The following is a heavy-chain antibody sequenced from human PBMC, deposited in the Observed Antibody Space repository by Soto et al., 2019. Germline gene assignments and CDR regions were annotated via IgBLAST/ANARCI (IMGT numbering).Heavy chain of an antibody. V-gene: IGHV5-51*01. CDR3: ARSDPYDILTGYYARPQFDY. CDR1: GYSFTSYW. D-gene: IGHD3-9*01. J-gene: IGHJ4*02. CDR2: IYPGDSDT. Sequence: PGESLKIPCKGSGYSFTSYWIGWVRQMPGKGLEWMGIIYPGDSDTRYSPSFQGQVTISADKSISTAYLQWSSLKASDTAMYYCARSDPYDILTGYYARPQFDYWGQGTLVTVSS.